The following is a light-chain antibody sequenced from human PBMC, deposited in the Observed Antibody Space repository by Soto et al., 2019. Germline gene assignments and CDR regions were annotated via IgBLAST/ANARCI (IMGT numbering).Light chain of an antibody. Sequence: QSVLTQPHSASGTPGQRVTISCSGSSSNIGSNTVNWYQQLPGTAPKLLIYNNNQRPSGVPDRFSGSKSGTSASLAISGLQSEDEADYYCAAWDDSLNGLVFGTGTKLTVL. V-gene: IGLV1-44*01. J-gene: IGLJ1*01. CDR2: NNN. CDR3: AAWDDSLNGLV. CDR1: SSNIGSNT.